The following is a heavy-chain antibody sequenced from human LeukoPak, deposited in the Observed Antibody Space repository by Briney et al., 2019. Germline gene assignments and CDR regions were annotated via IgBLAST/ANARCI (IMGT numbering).Heavy chain of an antibody. V-gene: IGHV1-18*01. J-gene: IGHJ4*02. CDR3: ARVRLTKGYYFDY. CDR1: GYTFTSYG. D-gene: IGHD3-3*01. CDR2: ISAYNGDT. Sequence: ASVKVSCKASGYTFTSYGISWVRQAPGQGLEWMGWISAYNGDTNYAQKLQGRVTMTTDTSTSTAYMELRSLRSDDTAVYYCARVRLTKGYYFDYWAREPWSPSPQ.